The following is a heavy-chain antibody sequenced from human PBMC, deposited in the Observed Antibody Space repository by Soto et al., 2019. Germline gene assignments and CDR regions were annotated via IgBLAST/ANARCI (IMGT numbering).Heavy chain of an antibody. CDR1: GYTFTHFY. CDR2: ISPHNFNT. D-gene: IGHD3-9*01. Sequence: QVQLEQSGAEVKKPGDSVKVSCKASGYTFTHFYITWVRQAPGQGLEWMGAISPHNFNTNYAQKFRGRVTLTTEKSTYTAYMDMRSLTSDDTAVYYCARDEGGYDILTGYYKAHHFDYWGQGVPVTVSS. CDR3: ARDEGGYDILTGYYKAHHFDY. J-gene: IGHJ4*02. V-gene: IGHV1-18*01.